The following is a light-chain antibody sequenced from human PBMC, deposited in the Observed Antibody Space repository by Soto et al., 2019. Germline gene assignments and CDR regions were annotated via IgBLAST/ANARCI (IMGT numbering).Light chain of an antibody. CDR3: QQRDTWPPWT. CDR1: QNVRNH. Sequence: EIVLTQSPDTLSISPGDGATLSCRASQNVRNHLAWYQQKPGQPPRLLIYDASNRATGIPARFNGSGSGTDFTLTIARLEPEDFAIYYCQQRDTWPPWTFGLGTKVDI. CDR2: DAS. J-gene: IGKJ1*01. V-gene: IGKV3-11*01.